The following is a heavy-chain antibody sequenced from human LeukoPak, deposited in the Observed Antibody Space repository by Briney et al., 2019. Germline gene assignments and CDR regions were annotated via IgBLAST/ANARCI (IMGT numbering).Heavy chain of an antibody. J-gene: IGHJ4*02. D-gene: IGHD6-19*01. V-gene: IGHV3-9*01. CDR3: AKGSIAVAGTRGYFDY. CDR1: GFTVSSNY. CDR2: ISWNSGSI. Sequence: KSGGSLRLSCIPSGFTVSSNYMSWVRQAPGKGLEWVSGISWNSGSIGYADSVKGRFTISRDNAKNSLYLQMNSLRAEDTALYYCAKGSIAVAGTRGYFDYWGQGTLVTVSS.